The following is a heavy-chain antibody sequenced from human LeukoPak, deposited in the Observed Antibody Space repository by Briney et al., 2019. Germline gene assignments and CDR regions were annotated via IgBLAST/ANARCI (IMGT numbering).Heavy chain of an antibody. CDR2: INPSGGST. CDR1: GYTFTSYY. Sequence: ASVKVSCKASGYTFTSYYMHWVRQAPGQGLEWMGIINPSGGSTSYAQKFQGRVTMTRDMSASTVYMELSSLRSEDTAVYYCARELGYCSSTSCFNSWGQGTLVTVSS. V-gene: IGHV1-46*01. D-gene: IGHD2-2*01. J-gene: IGHJ4*02. CDR3: ARELGYCSSTSCFNS.